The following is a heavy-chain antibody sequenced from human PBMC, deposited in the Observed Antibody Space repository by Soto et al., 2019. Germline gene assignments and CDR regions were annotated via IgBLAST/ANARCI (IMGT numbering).Heavy chain of an antibody. CDR1: GGSISSGDYY. CDR2: IYYSGST. CDR3: ARERPEGAGLAP. V-gene: IGHV4-30-4*01. J-gene: IGHJ5*02. Sequence: SETLSLTCTVSGGSISSGDYYWSWIRQPPGKGLEWIGYIYYSGSTYYSPSLKSRVTISVDTSKNQFSLKLSSVTAADTAVYYGARERPEGAGLAPWGQGTWVPVSP.